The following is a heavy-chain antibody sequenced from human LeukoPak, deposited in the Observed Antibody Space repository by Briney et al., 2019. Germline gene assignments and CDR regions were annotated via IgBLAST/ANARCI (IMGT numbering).Heavy chain of an antibody. J-gene: IGHJ4*02. D-gene: IGHD6-13*01. CDR2: IYYSGST. Sequence: SETLSLTCTVSGGSISSSSYYWGWIRQPPGKGLEWIGSIYYSGSTYYNPSLKSRVTISVDTSKNQFSLKLSSVTAADTAVYYCATLEGIAAAGIDYWGQGTLVTVSS. CDR1: GGSISSSSYY. CDR3: ATLEGIAAAGIDY. V-gene: IGHV4-39*07.